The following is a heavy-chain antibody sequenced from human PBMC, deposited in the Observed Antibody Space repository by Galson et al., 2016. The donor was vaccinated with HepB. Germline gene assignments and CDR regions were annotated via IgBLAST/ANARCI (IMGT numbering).Heavy chain of an antibody. CDR3: ARPVSGDVLDI. V-gene: IGHV5-10-1*01. Sequence: QSGAEVKKPGESVRISCKASGYDFTTYWITWVRQLPGKGLEWMGRIDPSDSYTNSSPSFRGHVTISVDRSISTAYLQWNTLQPSDSAMFYCARPVSGDVLDIWGQGTMVTVSS. J-gene: IGHJ3*02. CDR2: IDPSDSYT. CDR1: GYDFTTYW.